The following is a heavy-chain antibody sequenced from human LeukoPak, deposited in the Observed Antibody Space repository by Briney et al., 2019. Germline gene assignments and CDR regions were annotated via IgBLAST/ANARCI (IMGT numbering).Heavy chain of an antibody. CDR3: ARAILGYYYYMDV. Sequence: PSETLSLTCTVSGGSISSYYWSWIQQPPGKGLEWIGDIYYSGSTNYNPSLKSRVTISVDTSKNQFSLKLSSVTAADTAVYYCARAILGYYYYMDVWGKGTTVTVSS. V-gene: IGHV4-59*01. CDR1: GGSISSYY. J-gene: IGHJ6*03. D-gene: IGHD2-15*01. CDR2: IYYSGST.